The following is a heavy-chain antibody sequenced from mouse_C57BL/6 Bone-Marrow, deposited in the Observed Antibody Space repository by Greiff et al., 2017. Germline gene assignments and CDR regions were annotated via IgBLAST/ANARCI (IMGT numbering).Heavy chain of an antibody. CDR3: ARERDWYFDV. J-gene: IGHJ1*03. CDR2: INPYNGGT. CDR1: GYTFTDYY. Sequence: VQLQQSGPVLVKPGASVKMSCKASGYTFTDYYMNWVKQSHGKSLEWIGVINPYNGGTSYNQKFKGKATLTVDKSSSTAYMELNSLTSEDSAVXYCARERDWYFDVWGTGTTVTVSS. V-gene: IGHV1-19*01.